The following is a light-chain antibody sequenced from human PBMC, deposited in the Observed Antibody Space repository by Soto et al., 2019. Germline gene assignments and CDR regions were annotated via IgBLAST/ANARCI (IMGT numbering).Light chain of an antibody. V-gene: IGKV1-27*01. CDR3: QKYNSAPTWT. Sequence: DIHMTQSPSSLSASVGHRFTITCRASQGITNYLASYQQKPAKVPKLLIYAASTLQSGVPSRFSGSGSATDFTLTISSLQPADVATYYCQKYNSAPTWTFGQGTKVDIK. J-gene: IGKJ1*01. CDR1: QGITNY. CDR2: AAS.